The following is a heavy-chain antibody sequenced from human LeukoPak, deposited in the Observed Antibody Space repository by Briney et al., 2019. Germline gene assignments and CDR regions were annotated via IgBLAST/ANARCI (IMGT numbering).Heavy chain of an antibody. J-gene: IGHJ4*02. D-gene: IGHD1-14*01. CDR3: AREWGLALGEPLGDY. V-gene: IGHV4-39*07. CDR1: GGSISSSSYY. CDR2: IYYSGST. Sequence: SETLSLTCTVSGGSISSSSYYWGWIRQPPGKGLEWMGSIYYSGSTNYNPSLKSRVTISVDTSKNQFSLKLSSVTAADTAVYYCAREWGLALGEPLGDYWGQGTLVTVSS.